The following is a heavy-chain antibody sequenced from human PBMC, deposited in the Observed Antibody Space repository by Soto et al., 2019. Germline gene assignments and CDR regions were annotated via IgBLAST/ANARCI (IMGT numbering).Heavy chain of an antibody. J-gene: IGHJ2*01. Sequence: QVQLQESGPGLVKPSETLSLICTVSGDSITSYYWSWIRQPPGKGLEWIGHVSYSGSTNFNPSLNGRVTISVDTSKSHFSRRRSSVTAADPAMYFCARDLGYYDGSGFHLARYFDLWGRGTLVTVSS. CDR1: GDSITSYY. D-gene: IGHD3-22*01. CDR2: VSYSGST. V-gene: IGHV4-59*01. CDR3: ARDLGYYDGSGFHLARYFDL.